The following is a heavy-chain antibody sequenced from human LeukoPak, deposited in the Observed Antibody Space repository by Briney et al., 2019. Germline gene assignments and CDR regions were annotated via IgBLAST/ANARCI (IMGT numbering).Heavy chain of an antibody. CDR3: AKDEAGEIDY. CDR2: ISSSSSYI. V-gene: IGHV3-21*01. D-gene: IGHD7-27*01. Sequence: GGSLRLSCAASGFTFSSYSMNWVRQAPGKGLEWVSSISSSSSYIYYADSVKGRFTISRDNSKNTLYLQMNSLRAEDTAVYYCAKDEAGEIDYWGQGTLVTVSS. J-gene: IGHJ4*02. CDR1: GFTFSSYS.